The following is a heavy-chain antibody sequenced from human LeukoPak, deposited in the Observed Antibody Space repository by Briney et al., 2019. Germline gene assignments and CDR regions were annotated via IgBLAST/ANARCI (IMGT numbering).Heavy chain of an antibody. CDR1: GFVFTIYT. CDR3: VKDFGRVRGTPDS. CDR2: ISGSGNGFSI. V-gene: IGHV3-64D*06. Sequence: PGGSLRLSCSASGFVFTIYTMYWVCQAPGKGPEYVSAISGSGNGFSIYYADSVKGRFTISRDNSKNIVYLQMNGLRSEDTAVYYCVKDFGRVRGTPDSWGQGTLVTVSS. J-gene: IGHJ4*02. D-gene: IGHD3-16*01.